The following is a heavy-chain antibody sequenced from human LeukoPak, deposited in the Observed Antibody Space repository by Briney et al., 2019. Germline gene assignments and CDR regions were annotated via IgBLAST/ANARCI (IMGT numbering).Heavy chain of an antibody. CDR1: GFSFGNYW. J-gene: IGHJ4*02. CDR3: ARDGSLPDY. V-gene: IGHV3-74*01. CDR2: INSDETGT. Sequence: GGSLRLSSAASGFSFGNYWMHWVRQAPGDGLVWVSRINSDETGTSYADSVKGRFTISRDNAKNTLYLQMNSLRAEDTAVYYCARDGSLPDYWGQGTLVTVSS.